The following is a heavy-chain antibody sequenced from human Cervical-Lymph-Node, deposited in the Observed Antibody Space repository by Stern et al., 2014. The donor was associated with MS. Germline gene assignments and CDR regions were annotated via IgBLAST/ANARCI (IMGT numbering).Heavy chain of an antibody. Sequence: QMQLVQSGAELKKPGSSVKVSCKASGGSLSTYTITWVRQAPGQGLEWMGRIIPALNVANYSQKFQARLTISADKSSSTAYMEMSSLRSDDTAVYYCAGPAPLDWGQGTLVTVSS. D-gene: IGHD2-2*01. CDR3: AGPAPLD. CDR2: IIPALNVA. CDR1: GGSLSTYT. J-gene: IGHJ4*02. V-gene: IGHV1-69*09.